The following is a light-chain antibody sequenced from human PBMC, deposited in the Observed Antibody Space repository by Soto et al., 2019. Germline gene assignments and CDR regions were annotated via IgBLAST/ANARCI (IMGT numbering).Light chain of an antibody. V-gene: IGKV1-39*01. CDR3: QQSDSSPT. CDR1: QSISSY. Sequence: MTQSPASLSVSIGDRVTITCRASQSISSYLTWYQQTPGQAPKLLIYAASSLQSGVPSRFSGSGSGTDFTLTISSLQPEDFATYYCQQSDSSPTFGQGTKV. J-gene: IGKJ2*01. CDR2: AAS.